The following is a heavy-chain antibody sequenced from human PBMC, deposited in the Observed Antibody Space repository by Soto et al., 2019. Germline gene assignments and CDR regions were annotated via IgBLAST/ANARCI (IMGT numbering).Heavy chain of an antibody. CDR2: ISGSGGST. CDR1: GFTFSSYA. CDR3: AKEYYDYIWGSYRPFDY. D-gene: IGHD3-16*02. J-gene: IGHJ4*02. V-gene: IGHV3-23*01. Sequence: GGSLRLSCAASGFTFSSYAMSWVRQAPGKGLEWVSAISGSGGSTYYADSVKGRFTISRDNSKNTLYLQMNSLRAEDTAVYYCAKEYYDYIWGSYRPFDYWGQGTLVTVSS.